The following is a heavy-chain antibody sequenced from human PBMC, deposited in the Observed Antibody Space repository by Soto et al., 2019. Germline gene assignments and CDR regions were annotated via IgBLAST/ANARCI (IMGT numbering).Heavy chain of an antibody. CDR2: IIPVFPTA. J-gene: IGHJ4*02. Sequence: QEQLVQSGAEVKKPGSSVKVSCKASGGLFSSYPISWVRQVPGQGLEWMGGIIPVFPTAYYTQRSQGRVTITADESTNTAYMELSRLRSEDTAIYYCARGGSGYTWFNEFWGQGTLVTVSS. CDR1: GGLFSSYP. D-gene: IGHD3-22*01. CDR3: ARGGSGYTWFNEF. V-gene: IGHV1-69*01.